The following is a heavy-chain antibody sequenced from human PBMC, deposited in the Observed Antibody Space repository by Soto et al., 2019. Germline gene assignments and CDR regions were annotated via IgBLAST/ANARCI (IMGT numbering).Heavy chain of an antibody. CDR1: GYTITSYG. J-gene: IGHJ4*02. CDR3: ARDRGTAMVTGYFDY. Sequence: ASVKVSCTASGYTITSYGISCVRQAPGQGLEWMGWISAYNGNTNYAQKLQGRVTMTTDTSTSTAYMELRSLRSDDTAVYYCARDRGTAMVTGYFDYWGQGTLVTVSS. CDR2: ISAYNGNT. V-gene: IGHV1-18*01. D-gene: IGHD5-18*01.